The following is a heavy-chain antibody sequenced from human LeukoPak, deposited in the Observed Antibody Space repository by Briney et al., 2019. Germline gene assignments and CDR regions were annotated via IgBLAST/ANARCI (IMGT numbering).Heavy chain of an antibody. D-gene: IGHD2-2*01. Sequence: LPGGSLRLSCAVSGFTLSSYAMTWVRQAPGKGLEWVSTLSGSGGSTYYADSVKGRFTISRDNSKNTLYLQMSSLRGEDTAVYYCVKGYCSSTSCYAFDYWGQGTLVTVSS. CDR2: LSGSGGST. CDR1: GFTLSSYA. V-gene: IGHV3-23*01. J-gene: IGHJ4*02. CDR3: VKGYCSSTSCYAFDY.